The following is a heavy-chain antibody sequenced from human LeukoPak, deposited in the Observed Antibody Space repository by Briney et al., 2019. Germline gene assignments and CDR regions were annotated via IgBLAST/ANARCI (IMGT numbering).Heavy chain of an antibody. J-gene: IGHJ4*02. CDR3: ARDFRRAYFDY. CDR2: ISSSGSTI. Sequence: GGPLRLSCAASGFTFSSYEMNWVRQAPGKGLEWVSYISSSGSTIYYADSVKGRFTISRDNAKNSLYLQMNSLRAEDTAVYYCARDFRRAYFDYWGQGTLVTVSS. CDR1: GFTFSSYE. V-gene: IGHV3-48*03.